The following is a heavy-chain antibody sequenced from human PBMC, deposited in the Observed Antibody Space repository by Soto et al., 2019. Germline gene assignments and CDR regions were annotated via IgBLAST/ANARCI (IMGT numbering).Heavy chain of an antibody. V-gene: IGHV3-23*01. CDR3: AKGRRPLLGSSWQYFDY. Sequence: PGGSLRLSCAASGFTFSSYAMSWVRQAPGKGLEWVSAISGSGGSTYYADSVKGRFTISRDNSKNTLYLQMNSLRAEDTAVYYCAKGRRPLLGSSWQYFDYWGQGTLVTVSS. J-gene: IGHJ4*02. CDR2: ISGSGGST. D-gene: IGHD6-13*01. CDR1: GFTFSSYA.